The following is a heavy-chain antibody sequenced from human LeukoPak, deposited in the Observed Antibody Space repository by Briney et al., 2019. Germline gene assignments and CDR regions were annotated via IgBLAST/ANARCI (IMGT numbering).Heavy chain of an antibody. V-gene: IGHV3-23*01. J-gene: IGHJ4*02. Sequence: PGGSLRLSCAASGFTFSTYAMNWVRQAPGKGLEWVSTISSTGGNTYYAGSVKGRFTISRDNSRNTLYLQMNSLRADDTGKYYCAKSQSASGSSYPPFDYWGQGTQVTASS. CDR2: ISSTGGNT. CDR3: AKSQSASGSSYPPFDY. D-gene: IGHD3-10*01. CDR1: GFTFSTYA.